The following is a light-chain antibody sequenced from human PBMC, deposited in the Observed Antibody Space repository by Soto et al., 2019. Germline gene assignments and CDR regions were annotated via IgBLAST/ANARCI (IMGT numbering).Light chain of an antibody. CDR2: KAS. J-gene: IGKJ3*01. CDR3: QQSFT. Sequence: DIQMTQSPSTLSASVGDRVTITCRASQSISSWLAGYQKKPGKAPKLLIYKASTLESGVPSRFSGSGSGTEFTLTISSLQPDDFATYYCQQSFTFGPGTKVDIK. V-gene: IGKV1-5*03. CDR1: QSISSW.